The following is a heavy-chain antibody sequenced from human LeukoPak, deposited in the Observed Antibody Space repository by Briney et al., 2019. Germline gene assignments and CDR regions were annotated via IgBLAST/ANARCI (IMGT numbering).Heavy chain of an antibody. V-gene: IGHV3-66*02. CDR1: GFTVSSNY. CDR2: IYSAGST. J-gene: IGHJ4*02. D-gene: IGHD6-13*01. CDR3: AKDLIAAAGTGDY. Sequence: GGSLRLSCAASGFTVSSNYMSWVRQAPGKGLEWVSIIYSAGSTYYADSVKGRFTISRDNSKNTVYLQMNSLRAEDTAVYYCAKDLIAAAGTGDYWGQGTLVTVSS.